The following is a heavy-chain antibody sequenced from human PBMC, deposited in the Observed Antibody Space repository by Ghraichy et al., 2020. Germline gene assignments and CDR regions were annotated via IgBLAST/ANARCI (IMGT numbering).Heavy chain of an antibody. V-gene: IGHV3-48*01. J-gene: IGHJ5*02. D-gene: IGHD3-22*01. CDR2: ISSSSSTI. CDR1: GFTFSSYS. Sequence: GGSLRLSCAASGFTFSSYSMNWVRQAPGKGLEWVSYISSSSSTIYYADSVKGRFTISRDNAKNSLYLQMNSLRAEDTAVYYCARDGSSGYYSPPYWFDPWGQGTLVTVSS. CDR3: ARDGSSGYYSPPYWFDP.